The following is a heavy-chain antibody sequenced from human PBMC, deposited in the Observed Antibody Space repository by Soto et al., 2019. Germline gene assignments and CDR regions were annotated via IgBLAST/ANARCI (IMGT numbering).Heavy chain of an antibody. CDR2: ISSSSSYI. D-gene: IGHD6-13*01. J-gene: IGHJ6*02. Sequence: EVQLVESGGGLVKPGGSLRLSCAASGFTFSSYSMNWVRQAPGKGLEWVSSISSSSSYIYYADSVKGRFTISRDNAKNSLYLQMNSLRAEDTAVYYCARRGGVRIGQQLAPRSYYYGMDVWGQGTTVTVSS. CDR1: GFTFSSYS. V-gene: IGHV3-21*01. CDR3: ARRGGVRIGQQLAPRSYYYGMDV.